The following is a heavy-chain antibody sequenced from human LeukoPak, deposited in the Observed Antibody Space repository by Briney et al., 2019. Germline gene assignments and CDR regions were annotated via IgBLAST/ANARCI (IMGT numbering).Heavy chain of an antibody. CDR3: ARGGIAVAIDI. J-gene: IGHJ3*02. Sequence: SETLSLTCTVSGGSISSGGYYWSWIRQHPGKGLEWIGYIYYSGSTYYNPSLKSRVTISVDPSKNQFSLKLSSVTAADTAVYYCARGGIAVAIDIWGQGTMVTVSS. CDR2: IYYSGST. D-gene: IGHD6-19*01. CDR1: GGSISSGGYY. V-gene: IGHV4-31*03.